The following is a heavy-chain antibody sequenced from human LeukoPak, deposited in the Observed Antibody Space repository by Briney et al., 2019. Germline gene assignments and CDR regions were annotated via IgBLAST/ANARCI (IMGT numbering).Heavy chain of an antibody. J-gene: IGHJ4*02. Sequence: GGSLRLSCAASGFTFSSYAMHWVRQAPGKGLEWVAVISYDGSNKYYADSVKGRFTISRDNSKNTLYLQMNSLRAEDTAVYYCARAYYYDSSGYYRAGGYYFDYWGQGTLVTVSS. CDR2: ISYDGSNK. D-gene: IGHD3-22*01. CDR3: ARAYYYDSSGYYRAGGYYFDY. CDR1: GFTFSSYA. V-gene: IGHV3-30-3*01.